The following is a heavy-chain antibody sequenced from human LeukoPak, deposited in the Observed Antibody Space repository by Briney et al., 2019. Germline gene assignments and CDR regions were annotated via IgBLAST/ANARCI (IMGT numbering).Heavy chain of an antibody. V-gene: IGHV4-34*01. CDR2: INHSGST. CDR1: GGSFSGYY. J-gene: IGHJ4*02. Sequence: SETLSLTCAVYGGSFSGYYWSWIRQPPGKGLEWIGEINHSGSTNYNPSLKSRVTISVDTSKNQFSLKLSSVTAADTVVYYCARESVGATDLDYWGQGTLVTVSS. D-gene: IGHD1-26*01. CDR3: ARESVGATDLDY.